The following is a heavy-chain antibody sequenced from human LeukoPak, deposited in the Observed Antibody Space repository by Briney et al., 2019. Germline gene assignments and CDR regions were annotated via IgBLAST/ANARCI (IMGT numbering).Heavy chain of an antibody. V-gene: IGHV4-59*01. D-gene: IGHD7-27*01. Sequence: SETLSLTCTVSGGSISSYHWHWIRQPPGKGLELIGYIYYCQRTNHNPSLTSRVAISVDTSKNQFSLKLSSVTAADTAVYYCATYLPSAWGAFDIWGQGTMVTVSS. CDR3: ATYLPSAWGAFDI. CDR1: GGSISSYH. CDR2: IYYCQRT. J-gene: IGHJ3*02.